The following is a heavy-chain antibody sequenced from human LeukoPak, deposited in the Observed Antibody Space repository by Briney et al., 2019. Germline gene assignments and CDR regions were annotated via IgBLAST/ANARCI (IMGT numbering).Heavy chain of an antibody. CDR2: ISSSGSTI. J-gene: IGHJ6*04. CDR1: GFTFSDYY. CDR3: ARALSGWPDDLAGLVDV. V-gene: IGHV3-11*04. D-gene: IGHD6-19*01. Sequence: GGSLRLSCAASGFTFSDYYMSWIRQAPGKGLEWVSYISSSGSTIYYADSVKGRFTISRDNAKNSLYLQMNSLRAEDTAVYYCARALSGWPDDLAGLVDVWGNGTTVTVSS.